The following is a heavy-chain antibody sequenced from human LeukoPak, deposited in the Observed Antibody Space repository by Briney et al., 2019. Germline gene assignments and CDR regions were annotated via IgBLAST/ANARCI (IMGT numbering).Heavy chain of an antibody. V-gene: IGHV3-33*01. D-gene: IGHD1-26*01. CDR3: ARALSSGSYGWFDP. Sequence: GGSLRLSCAASGFTFSSYGMESVRQAPGKGLEWVAVIWYDGSNKYYAESVKGRFTISRDNSKNTLYLQMNSLRAEDTAVYYCARALSSGSYGWFDPWGQGTLVTVSS. J-gene: IGHJ5*02. CDR1: GFTFSSYG. CDR2: IWYDGSNK.